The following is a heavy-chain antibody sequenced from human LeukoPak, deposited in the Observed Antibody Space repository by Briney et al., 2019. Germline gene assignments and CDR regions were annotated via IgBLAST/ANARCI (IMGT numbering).Heavy chain of an antibody. V-gene: IGHV4-39*01. D-gene: IGHD2/OR15-2a*01. Sequence: SETLSLTCTVSGVSISSYYWGWIRQPPGKGLEWIGSIYYSGSTYYNPSLKSRVTISVDTSKNQFSLKLSSVTAADTAVYYCARRDRDVFRYFDLWGRGTLVTVSS. J-gene: IGHJ2*01. CDR3: ARRDRDVFRYFDL. CDR1: GVSISSYY. CDR2: IYYSGST.